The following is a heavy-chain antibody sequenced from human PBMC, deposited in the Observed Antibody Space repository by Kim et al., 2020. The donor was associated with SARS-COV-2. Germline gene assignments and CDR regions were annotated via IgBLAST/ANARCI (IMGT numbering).Heavy chain of an antibody. V-gene: IGHV3-23*01. D-gene: IGHD6-19*01. J-gene: IGHJ5*02. Sequence: DPGKGRFTISRDNSKNTLYLQMNSLRAEDTAVYYCAKGGSGWSRVLGFDPWGQGTLVTVSS. CDR3: AKGGSGWSRVLGFDP.